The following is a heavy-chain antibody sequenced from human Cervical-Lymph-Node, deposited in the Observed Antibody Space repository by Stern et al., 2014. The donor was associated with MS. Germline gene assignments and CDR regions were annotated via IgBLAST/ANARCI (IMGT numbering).Heavy chain of an antibody. CDR3: AKDGRQWPVPLYFDY. Sequence: EVQLVESGGGLVQPGGSLRLSCGASGFTFRNYAMTWVRQAPGKGLEWVSSIGVSGGNTYYADSVKGRFTISRDNSKNTLYLQISSLRAEDTAVYYCAKDGRQWPVPLYFDYWGQGTLVTVSS. CDR1: GFTFRNYA. CDR2: IGVSGGNT. J-gene: IGHJ4*02. V-gene: IGHV3-23*04. D-gene: IGHD6-19*01.